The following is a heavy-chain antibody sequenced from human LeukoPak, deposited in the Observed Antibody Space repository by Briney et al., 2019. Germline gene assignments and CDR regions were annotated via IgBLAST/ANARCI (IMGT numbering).Heavy chain of an antibody. CDR1: GGSISSYY. Sequence: SETLSLTCTVSGGSISSYYWSWIRQPPGKGLEWIGYIYYSGSTNYNPSLKSRVTISVDTSKNQFSLKLSSVTAADTAVYYCARGIGDYYDSSGTPRRAFDPWGQGTLVTVSS. CDR2: IYYSGST. V-gene: IGHV4-59*08. D-gene: IGHD3-22*01. J-gene: IGHJ5*02. CDR3: ARGIGDYYDSSGTPRRAFDP.